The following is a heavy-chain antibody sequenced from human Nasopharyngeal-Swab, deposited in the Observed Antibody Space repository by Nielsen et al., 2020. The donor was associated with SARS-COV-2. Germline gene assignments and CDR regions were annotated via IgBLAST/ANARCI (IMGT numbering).Heavy chain of an antibody. D-gene: IGHD5-12*01. CDR1: GYSFTSYW. CDR2: IYPRDSDT. Sequence: KISCKGSGYSFTSYWIAWVRQMPGKGLDWMGIIYPRDSDTRYRPSFQGQVTISADKSISTAYLQWSSLKASDTAMYYCVRPEGVATSFKYYFQYGMDVWGQGTMVTVPS. V-gene: IGHV5-51*01. CDR3: VRPEGVATSFKYYFQYGMDV. J-gene: IGHJ6*02.